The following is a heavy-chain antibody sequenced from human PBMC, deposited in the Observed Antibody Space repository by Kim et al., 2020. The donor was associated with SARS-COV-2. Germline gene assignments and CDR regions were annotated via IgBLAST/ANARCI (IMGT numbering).Heavy chain of an antibody. CDR2: IWYDGSNK. V-gene: IGHV3-33*01. CDR3: ARDLVGVVIMPLYYYGMDV. D-gene: IGHD3-3*01. Sequence: GGSLRLSCAASGFTFSSYGMHWVRQAPGKGLEWVAVIWYDGSNKYYADSVKGRFTISRDNSKNTLYLQMNSLRAEDTAVYYCARDLVGVVIMPLYYYGMDVWGQGTTVTVSS. CDR1: GFTFSSYG. J-gene: IGHJ6*02.